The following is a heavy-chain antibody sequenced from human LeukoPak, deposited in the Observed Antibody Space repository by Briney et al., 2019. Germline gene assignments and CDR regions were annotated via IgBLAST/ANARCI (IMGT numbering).Heavy chain of an antibody. CDR1: GGSISSYY. CDR3: ARDLYGGNSGSWYFDL. CDR2: IYYSGST. J-gene: IGHJ2*01. V-gene: IGHV4-59*01. Sequence: SETLSLTCTVSGGSISSYYWSWIRQPPGKGLEWIGYIYYSGSTNYNPSLKSRVTISVDTSKNQFSLKLSSVTAADTAVYYCARDLYGGNSGSWYFDLWGRGTLVTVSS. D-gene: IGHD2-21*02.